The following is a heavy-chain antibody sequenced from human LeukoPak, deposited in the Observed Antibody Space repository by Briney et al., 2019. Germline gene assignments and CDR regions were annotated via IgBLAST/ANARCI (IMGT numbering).Heavy chain of an antibody. CDR3: ARDLRVSRHITMIVVGY. J-gene: IGHJ4*02. CDR2: INPSGGST. Sequence: ASVKVSCKASGYTFTGYYMHWVRQAPGQGLEWMGIINPSGGSTSYAQKFQGRVTMTRDTSTSTVYMELSSLRSEGTAVYYCARDLRVSRHITMIVVGYWGQGTLVTVSS. D-gene: IGHD3-22*01. CDR1: GYTFTGYY. V-gene: IGHV1-46*01.